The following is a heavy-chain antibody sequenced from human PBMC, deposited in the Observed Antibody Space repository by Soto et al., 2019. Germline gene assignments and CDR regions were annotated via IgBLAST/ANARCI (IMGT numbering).Heavy chain of an antibody. D-gene: IGHD2-21*01. V-gene: IGHV2-5*02. CDR2: NYWDDDE. Sequence: HIPLKESGPTLVKPTQTLTLTCTFSGFSPTPRGVGVGWIRQPPGKAVEGLALNYWDDDERYIPSLKSRLTISKDTSKNQVVLKMTDMAPVDTATYYCAHKIGLNNWFAPWGQGTLVTVSS. CDR1: GFSPTPRGVG. CDR3: AHKIGLNNWFAP. J-gene: IGHJ5*02.